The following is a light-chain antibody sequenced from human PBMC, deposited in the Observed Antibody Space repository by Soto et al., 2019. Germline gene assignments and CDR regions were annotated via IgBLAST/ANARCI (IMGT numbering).Light chain of an antibody. CDR1: QSISKY. CDR2: AAS. CDR3: QQSYSTPPYT. Sequence: DIQMTQSPSSLSASVGDRVTITCRASQSISKYLNWYQQKPGQAPNLLIYAASTLQSGDPSRFSGSGSGTDVTLTISSLQPEDFATYYCQQSYSTPPYTFGQGTKLEIK. V-gene: IGKV1-39*01. J-gene: IGKJ2*01.